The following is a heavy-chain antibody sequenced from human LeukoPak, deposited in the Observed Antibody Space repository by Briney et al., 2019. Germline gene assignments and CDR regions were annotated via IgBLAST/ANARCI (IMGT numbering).Heavy chain of an antibody. V-gene: IGHV3-30*02. D-gene: IGHD3-9*01. CDR2: IRYDGSNK. J-gene: IGHJ3*02. Sequence: PGGSLRLACAASGFTFSSYGMHWVRQAPGKGLEWVAFIRYDGSNKYYADSVKGRFTISRDDSKNTLYLQMNSLRAEDTAVYYCAKADPDILTGSDAFDIWGQGTMVTVSS. CDR3: AKADPDILTGSDAFDI. CDR1: GFTFSSYG.